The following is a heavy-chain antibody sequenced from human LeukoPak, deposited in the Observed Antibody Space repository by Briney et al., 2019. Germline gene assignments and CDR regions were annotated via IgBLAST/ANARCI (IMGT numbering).Heavy chain of an antibody. V-gene: IGHV3-23*01. CDR2: IKRGGGDP. J-gene: IGHJ4*02. D-gene: IGHD2-21*02. Sequence: PGGSLRLSCAASGFTFSTYAMGWVRQAPGKGLEWVSSIKRGGGDPFYTDSVKGRFTISRDNSKNTLFLQLNSLRAEDTAVYCCAKGGHDFNPFYWWGQGTLVTVSS. CDR1: GFTFSTYA. CDR3: AKGGHDFNPFYW.